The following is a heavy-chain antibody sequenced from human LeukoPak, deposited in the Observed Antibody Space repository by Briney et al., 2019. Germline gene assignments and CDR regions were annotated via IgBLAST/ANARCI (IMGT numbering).Heavy chain of an antibody. J-gene: IGHJ5*02. CDR2: MNPNSGNT. V-gene: IGHV1-8*01. D-gene: IGHD3-22*01. Sequence: ASVKASCKASGYTFTSYDINWVRQATGQGLEWMGWMNPNSGNTGYAQKFQGRVTMTRNTSISTAYMELSSLRSEDTAVYYCARVFGTTYYYDSSGYNWFDPWGQGTLVTVSS. CDR1: GYTFTSYD. CDR3: ARVFGTTYYYDSSGYNWFDP.